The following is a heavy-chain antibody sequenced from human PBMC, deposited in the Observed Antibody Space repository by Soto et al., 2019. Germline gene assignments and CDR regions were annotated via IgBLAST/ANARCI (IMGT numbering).Heavy chain of an antibody. CDR2: IFPGDSGT. CDR3: VSDTDRTYYYYAMDV. V-gene: IGHV5-51*01. J-gene: IGHJ6*02. D-gene: IGHD5-18*01. Sequence: GESLKISCKGSGYSFTSYWIGWVRQMPGKGLEWMGVIFPGDSGTRYSPSFQGHVTISVDKSISTAYLQWSSLKASDTAMYYCVSDTDRTYYYYAMDVWGQGTTVTVSS. CDR1: GYSFTSYW.